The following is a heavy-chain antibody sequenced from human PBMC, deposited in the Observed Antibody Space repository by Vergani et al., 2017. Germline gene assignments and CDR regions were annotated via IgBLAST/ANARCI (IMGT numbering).Heavy chain of an antibody. Sequence: QLQLQESGPGLVKPSATLSLTCSVSGASIRSSNYYWGWIRQPPGKVLEWIASIYYSGSTYYNPSLKSRVTISVDTSKNQFSRKLSSVTAADTAVYFCARHSTVEWLVKLGWIDPWGQGILVTVSS. J-gene: IGHJ5*02. D-gene: IGHD6-19*01. CDR3: ARHSTVEWLVKLGWIDP. CDR1: GASIRSSNYY. CDR2: IYYSGST. V-gene: IGHV4-39*01.